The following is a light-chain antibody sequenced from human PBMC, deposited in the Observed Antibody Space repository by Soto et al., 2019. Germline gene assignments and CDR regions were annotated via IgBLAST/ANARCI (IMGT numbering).Light chain of an antibody. J-gene: IGKJ4*01. CDR2: GAS. CDR3: QHYRTS. CDR1: QSVSSSY. Sequence: EIVLTQSPGTLSLSIGERATLSCRASQSVSSSYLAWYQQKPGQAPRQLIYGASSRATGIPDRFSGSGSGTDFTLTITRLEPEDFAVYYCQHYRTSFGGGTRVEIK. V-gene: IGKV3-20*01.